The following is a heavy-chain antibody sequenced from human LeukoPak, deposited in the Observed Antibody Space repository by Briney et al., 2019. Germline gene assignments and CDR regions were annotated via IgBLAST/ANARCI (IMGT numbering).Heavy chain of an antibody. J-gene: IGHJ5*02. Sequence: SETLSLTCAVYGGSFSGYYWSWIRQPPGKGLEWSGEINHSGSTNYNPSLKSRVTISVDTSKNQFSLKLSSVTAADTAVYYCARGRISSSWYRNWFDPWGQGTLVTVSS. CDR2: INHSGST. V-gene: IGHV4-34*01. CDR3: ARGRISSSWYRNWFDP. D-gene: IGHD6-13*01. CDR1: GGSFSGYY.